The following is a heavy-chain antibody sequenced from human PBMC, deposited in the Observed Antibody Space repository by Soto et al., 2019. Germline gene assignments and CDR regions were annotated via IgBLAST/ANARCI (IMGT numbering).Heavy chain of an antibody. D-gene: IGHD6-19*01. Sequence: EVQLVESGGGLVQPGGSLRLSCAASGFTVSSNYMSWVRQAPGKGLEWVSVIYSGGSTYYADSMKGRFTISRDNSKNTLYLQMNSLRAEDTAVYYCAREYSSGLYGMDVWGQGTTVTVSS. CDR2: IYSGGST. V-gene: IGHV3-66*01. CDR3: AREYSSGLYGMDV. CDR1: GFTVSSNY. J-gene: IGHJ6*02.